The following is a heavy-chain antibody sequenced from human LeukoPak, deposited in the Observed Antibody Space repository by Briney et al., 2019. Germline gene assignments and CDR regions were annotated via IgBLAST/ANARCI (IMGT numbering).Heavy chain of an antibody. CDR3: AREIAVAGPDYFDY. D-gene: IGHD6-19*01. Sequence: ASVKVSCKASGYTFTCYYMHWVRQAPGQGLEWMGWINPNSGGTNYAQKFQGRVTMTRDTSISTAYMELSRLRSDDTAVYYCAREIAVAGPDYFDYWGQGTLVTVSS. CDR1: GYTFTCYY. J-gene: IGHJ4*02. V-gene: IGHV1-2*02. CDR2: INPNSGGT.